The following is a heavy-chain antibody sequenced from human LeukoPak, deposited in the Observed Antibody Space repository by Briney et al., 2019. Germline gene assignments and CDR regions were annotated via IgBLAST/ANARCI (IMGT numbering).Heavy chain of an antibody. CDR3: ARPLHTMTWGCMDV. J-gene: IGHJ6*02. CDR1: GFTFSSYA. V-gene: IGHV3-30-3*01. Sequence: GSLRLSCAASGFTFSSYAMHWVRQAPGKGLEWVAVISYDGSNKYYADSVKGRFTISRDNSKNTLYLQMNSLRAEDTAVYYCARPLHTMTWGCMDVWGQGTTVTVSS. D-gene: IGHD3-3*01. CDR2: ISYDGSNK.